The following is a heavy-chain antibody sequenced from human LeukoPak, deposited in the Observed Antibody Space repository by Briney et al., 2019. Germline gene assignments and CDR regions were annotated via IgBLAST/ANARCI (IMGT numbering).Heavy chain of an antibody. J-gene: IGHJ4*02. D-gene: IGHD1-26*01. CDR2: ISSSSRSK. Sequence: GGSLRLPCETSGVTFSSFSLNWVRQAPGRGLEWLSYISSSSRSKYYADSVKGRFIVSRDNAKNSLYLQMDSLRAEDTALYYCASQSSGSSTRAPDFWGQGTLVTVSS. CDR1: GVTFSSFS. V-gene: IGHV3-48*04. CDR3: ASQSSGSSTRAPDF.